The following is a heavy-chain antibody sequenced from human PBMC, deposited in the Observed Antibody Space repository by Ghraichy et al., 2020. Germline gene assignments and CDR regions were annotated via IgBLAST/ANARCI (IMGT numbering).Heavy chain of an antibody. Sequence: ETLSLTCTVSGDSISSYYWSWIRQPPGKGLEWIGYIYYSGSTNYNPSLKSRVTISVDTSKNQFSLKLSSVTAADTAVYYCARETYYYHSSGYYPYYFDYWGRGTLVTVSS. J-gene: IGHJ4*02. D-gene: IGHD3-22*01. CDR2: IYYSGST. CDR1: GDSISSYY. CDR3: ARETYYYHSSGYYPYYFDY. V-gene: IGHV4-59*01.